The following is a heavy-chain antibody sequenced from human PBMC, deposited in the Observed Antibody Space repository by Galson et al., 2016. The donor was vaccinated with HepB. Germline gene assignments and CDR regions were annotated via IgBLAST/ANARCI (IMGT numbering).Heavy chain of an antibody. CDR2: ISSTGSSI. CDR1: GFNSRRYA. D-gene: IGHD5-24*01. V-gene: IGHV3-48*02. J-gene: IGHJ4*02. Sequence: SLIPSCAASGFNSRRYAMNWARPAPGKGLQWPSYISSTGSSIYYADSVKGRLTVSRDNGRCSLFLQLVDQGDEDTAIYSGARGPRGVQLGYYFDSWGQGGLVTVSS. CDR3: ARGPRGVQLGYYFDS.